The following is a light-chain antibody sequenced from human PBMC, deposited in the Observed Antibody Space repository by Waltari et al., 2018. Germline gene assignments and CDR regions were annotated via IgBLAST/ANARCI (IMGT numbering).Light chain of an antibody. J-gene: IGLJ2*01. V-gene: IGLV1-51*01. CDR2: ANN. Sequence: YNRLPEEAPCLLIDANNKGPAGIPARFSASKSGTSATLAITVLQIGDEADYYCATWDNSLRNVVFGGGTKLTVL. CDR3: ATWDNSLRNVV.